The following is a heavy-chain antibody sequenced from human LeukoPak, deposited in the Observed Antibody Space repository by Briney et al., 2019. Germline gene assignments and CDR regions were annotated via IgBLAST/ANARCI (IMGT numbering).Heavy chain of an antibody. CDR1: GYIFTGYY. J-gene: IGHJ4*02. D-gene: IGHD1-26*01. CDR3: AAGTKQRSGSYYLDY. V-gene: IGHV1-58*02. CDR2: IVVGSGNT. Sequence: GASVKVSCKASGYIFTGYYMHWVRQAPGQGLEWIGWIVVGSGNTNYAQKFQERVTITRDMSTSTAYMELSSLRSEDTAVYYCAAGTKQRSGSYYLDYWGQGTLVTVSS.